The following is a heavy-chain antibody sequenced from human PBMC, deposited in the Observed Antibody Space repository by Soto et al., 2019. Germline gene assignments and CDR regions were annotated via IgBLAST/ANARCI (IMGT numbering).Heavy chain of an antibody. J-gene: IGHJ6*02. CDR3: ATLPRLDGMDV. D-gene: IGHD6-25*01. CDR2: IFHTGST. CDR1: GYSISSGHS. Sequence: SETLSLTCGVSGYSISSGHSRGWIRQPPGKGLEWIGSIFHTGSTYYNPSLKSRVTLSVDTSKNQFSLKLSSVTAADTAVYFCATLPRLDGMDVWGQGTTVTVSS. V-gene: IGHV4-38-2*01.